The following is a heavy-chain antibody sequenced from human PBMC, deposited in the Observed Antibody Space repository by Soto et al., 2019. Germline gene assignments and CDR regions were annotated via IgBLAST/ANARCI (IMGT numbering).Heavy chain of an antibody. CDR3: AKDPPEGTGKVNWFDP. CDR1: GYTFTSYA. J-gene: IGHJ5*02. Sequence: ASVKVSCKASGYTFTSYAMHWVRQAPGQRLEWMGWINAGNGNTKYSQKFQGRVTITRDTSASTAYMELSSLRSEDTAVYYCAKDPPEGTGKVNWFDPWGQGTXVTVSS. V-gene: IGHV1-3*01. CDR2: INAGNGNT. D-gene: IGHD1-1*01.